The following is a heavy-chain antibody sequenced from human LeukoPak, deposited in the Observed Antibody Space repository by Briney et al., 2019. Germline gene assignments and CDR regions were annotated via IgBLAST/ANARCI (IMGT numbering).Heavy chain of an antibody. CDR3: TTRGHLRGIDH. Sequence: GGSLRLSCAASGFTFSKAWMNWVRQAPGKGLEWVGHIQSKPDGGTADYAAPVKGRFTISRDDSKNTLYLVINSLKTEDTAVYYCTTRGHLRGIDHWGQGTLVTVSS. CDR2: IQSKPDGGTA. J-gene: IGHJ4*02. D-gene: IGHD3-10*01. CDR1: GFTFSKAW. V-gene: IGHV3-15*01.